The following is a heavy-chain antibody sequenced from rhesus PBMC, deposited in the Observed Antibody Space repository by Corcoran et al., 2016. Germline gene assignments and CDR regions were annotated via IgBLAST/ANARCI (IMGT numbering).Heavy chain of an antibody. V-gene: IGHV4-93*02. D-gene: IGHD1-1*01. Sequence: QVQLQESGPGLVKPSETLSLTCAVSGGSISSSNWWSWSRPSPGKGLELFGYIYGGGGRTSTNPSLKGRVTISTDTSTNQFSLKLGSVTAADTAVYYCARHTGWKGGLDSWGQGVVVTVSS. J-gene: IGHJ6*01. CDR2: IYGGGGRT. CDR3: ARHTGWKGGLDS. CDR1: GGSISSSNW.